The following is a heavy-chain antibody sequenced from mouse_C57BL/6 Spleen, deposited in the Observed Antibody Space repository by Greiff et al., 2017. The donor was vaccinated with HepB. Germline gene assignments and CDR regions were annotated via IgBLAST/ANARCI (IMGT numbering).Heavy chain of an antibody. V-gene: IGHV1-4*01. CDR1: GYTFTSYT. CDR2: INPSSGYT. J-gene: IGHJ1*03. D-gene: IGHD6-5*01. Sequence: QVQLKQSGAELVRPGASVKMSCKASGYTFTSYTMHWVKQRPGQGLEWIGYINPSSGYTKYNQKFKDKATLTADKSSSTAYMQLSSLTSEDSAVYYCARLCPDGDFDVWGTGTTVTVSS. CDR3: ARLCPDGDFDV.